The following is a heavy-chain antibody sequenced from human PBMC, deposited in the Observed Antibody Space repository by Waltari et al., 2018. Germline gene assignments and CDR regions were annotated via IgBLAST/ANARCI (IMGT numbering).Heavy chain of an antibody. CDR1: GYTFTSYD. Sequence: QVQLVQSGAEVKKPGASVKVSCKASGYTFTSYDINWVRQATGQGLEWMGWRNPNSGNTGYAQKVQGRVTMTRNTSISTAYMELSSLRSEDTAVYYCASWGVDNWNNERDWFDPWGQGTLVTVSS. CDR3: ASWGVDNWNNERDWFDP. D-gene: IGHD1-20*01. V-gene: IGHV1-8*01. J-gene: IGHJ5*02. CDR2: RNPNSGNT.